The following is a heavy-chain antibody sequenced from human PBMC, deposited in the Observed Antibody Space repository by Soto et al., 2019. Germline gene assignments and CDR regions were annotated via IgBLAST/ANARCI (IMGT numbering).Heavy chain of an antibody. Sequence: SETLSLTCTVSGGSISYYYWGWIRQPPGKGLEWIGSIYYSGNTHYNPYLKSRVTISVDTSMNQFSLNLDSVTAVDSAVYYCVRGGYVHAFDYWGQGALVTVSS. J-gene: IGHJ4*02. D-gene: IGHD5-12*01. CDR3: VRGGYVHAFDY. V-gene: IGHV4-59*01. CDR2: IYYSGNT. CDR1: GGSISYYY.